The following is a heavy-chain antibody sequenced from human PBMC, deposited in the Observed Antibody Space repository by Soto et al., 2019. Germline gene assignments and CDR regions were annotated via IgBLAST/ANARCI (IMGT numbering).Heavy chain of an antibody. D-gene: IGHD4-17*01. V-gene: IGHV3-23*01. J-gene: IGHJ6*02. CDR3: AKHLLDNGDSDYYYYGLDV. Sequence: GGSLRLSCTASGFTFSSYAMSWVRQAPGKGLEWVSAIWGGDINAYYADSVKGRFTISRDTSKNTLYLQMNSLRAEDTAVYYCAKHLLDNGDSDYYYYGLDVWGQGTTVTVSS. CDR2: IWGGDINA. CDR1: GFTFSSYA.